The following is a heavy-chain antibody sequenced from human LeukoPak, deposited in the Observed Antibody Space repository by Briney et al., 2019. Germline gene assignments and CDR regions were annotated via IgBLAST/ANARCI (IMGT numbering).Heavy chain of an antibody. D-gene: IGHD3-22*01. V-gene: IGHV3-53*01. CDR3: ARGLFLSGYLDAFDI. Sequence: GGSLRLSCAASGFTFSNYWMHWVRQAPGKGLEWVSLIYNDGRTYYADSVKGRCTISRDNLKNVLYLQMNSLKVEDTALYYCARGLFLSGYLDAFDIWGQGTVVTVSS. J-gene: IGHJ3*02. CDR2: IYNDGRT. CDR1: GFTFSNYW.